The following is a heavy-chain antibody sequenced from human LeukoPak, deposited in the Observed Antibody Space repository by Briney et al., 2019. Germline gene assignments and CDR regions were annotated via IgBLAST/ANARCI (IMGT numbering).Heavy chain of an antibody. Sequence: SETLSPTCAVSGGSISSSNWWSWVRQPPGKGLEWIGEIYHSGSTNYNPSLKSRVTISVDKSKNQFSLKLSSVTAADTAVYYCASKIAAAGKKFNWFDPWGQGTLVTVSS. D-gene: IGHD6-13*01. CDR3: ASKIAAAGKKFNWFDP. CDR1: GGSISSSNW. J-gene: IGHJ5*02. CDR2: IYHSGST. V-gene: IGHV4-4*02.